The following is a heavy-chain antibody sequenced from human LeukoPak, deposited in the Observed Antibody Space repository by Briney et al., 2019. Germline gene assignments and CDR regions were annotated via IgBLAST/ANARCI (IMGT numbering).Heavy chain of an antibody. V-gene: IGHV6-1*01. CDR1: GDSVSSRSAA. D-gene: IGHD4-17*01. Sequence: SQTLSLTCAISGDSVSSRSAAWNWIRQSLSRGLEWLGTTYFRSKWYNDYAESVKSRITINPDTSKNHFSLQLNSVTPEDTAVYYCARDRDDYGDYYFDYWGQGTLVTVSS. CDR2: TYFRSKWYN. J-gene: IGHJ4*02. CDR3: ARDRDDYGDYYFDY.